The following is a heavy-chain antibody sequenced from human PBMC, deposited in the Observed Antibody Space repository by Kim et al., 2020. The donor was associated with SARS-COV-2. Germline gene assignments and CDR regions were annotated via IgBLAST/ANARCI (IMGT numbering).Heavy chain of an antibody. V-gene: IGHV3-43*01. CDR2: ITWDGGST. Sequence: WGSLRLSCAASGFIFHEYSMHWVRQAPGKDLEWVALITWDGGSTFYADSVKGRFTISRDNSENSLHMQMNSLTIEDSALYYCAKEKSRIWDFWGQGTLVT. CDR1: GFIFHEYS. D-gene: IGHD3-16*01. CDR3: AKEKSRIWDF. J-gene: IGHJ4*02.